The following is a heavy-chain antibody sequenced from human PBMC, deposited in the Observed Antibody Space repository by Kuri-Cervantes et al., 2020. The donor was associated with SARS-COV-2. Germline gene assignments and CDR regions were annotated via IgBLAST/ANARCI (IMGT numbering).Heavy chain of an antibody. V-gene: IGHV1-18*01. Sequence: APVKVSCKASGYTFINFDLNWVRQAPGQGLEWMGRISAYNGNTNYAQKFQGRVTMTTDTSTSTAYMDLRSLRSDDTAVYYCARSGSAPYYYYGMDVWGQGTTVTVSS. CDR1: GYTFINFD. J-gene: IGHJ6*02. CDR3: ARSGSAPYYYYGMDV. D-gene: IGHD3-10*01. CDR2: ISAYNGNT.